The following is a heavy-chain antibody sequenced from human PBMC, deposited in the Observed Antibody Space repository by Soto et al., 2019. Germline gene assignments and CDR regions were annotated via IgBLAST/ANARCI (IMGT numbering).Heavy chain of an antibody. CDR1: GFTFSSYG. J-gene: IGHJ6*02. V-gene: IGHV3-30*18. Sequence: GGSLRLSCAASGFTFSSYGMHWVRQAPGKGLEWVAVISYDGSNKYYADSVKGRFTISRDNSRNTLYLQMNSLRAEDTAVYYCAKDFFSSGWYGTHYYYYGMEVWGQGTMVTVSS. CDR2: ISYDGSNK. CDR3: AKDFFSSGWYGTHYYYYGMEV. D-gene: IGHD6-19*01.